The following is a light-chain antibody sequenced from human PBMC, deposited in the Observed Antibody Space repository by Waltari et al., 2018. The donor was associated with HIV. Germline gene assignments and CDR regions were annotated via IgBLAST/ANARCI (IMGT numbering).Light chain of an antibody. CDR3: SSYSGINDVGV. V-gene: IGLV2-8*01. Sequence: QSALTQPPSASGSLGHSVTISCSGTRTDVGHYNYVSWYQQHPGKAPKLLIYEVNKRPSGVPDRFSGSKSGNTASLTVSGLQAEDEGDYYCSSYSGINDVGVFGGGTKLTVL. J-gene: IGLJ3*02. CDR1: RTDVGHYNY. CDR2: EVN.